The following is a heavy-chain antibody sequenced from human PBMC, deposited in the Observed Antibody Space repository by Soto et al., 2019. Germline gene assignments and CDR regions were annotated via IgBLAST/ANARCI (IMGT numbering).Heavy chain of an antibody. CDR3: ARVAGSSAEEYYYYGMDV. V-gene: IGHV1-69*01. CDR2: IIPIFGTA. CDR1: GGTFSSYA. Sequence: QVQLVQSGAEVKKPGSSVKVSCKASGGTFSSYAISWVRQAPGQGLEWMGGIIPIFGTANYAQKFQGRVTITADESTSTAYMELGSLRSEDTAVYYCARVAGSSAEEYYYYGMDVWGQGTTVTVSS. D-gene: IGHD6-6*01. J-gene: IGHJ6*02.